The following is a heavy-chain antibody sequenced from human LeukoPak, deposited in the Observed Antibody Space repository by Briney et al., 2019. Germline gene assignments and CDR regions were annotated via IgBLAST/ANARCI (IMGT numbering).Heavy chain of an antibody. J-gene: IGHJ6*02. CDR1: GFTFSDYY. CDR3: ARDVTMVRGAQDYYGMDV. CDR2: ISSSGSTI. D-gene: IGHD3-10*01. V-gene: IGHV3-11*01. Sequence: GGSLRLSCAASGFTFSDYYMSWIRQAPGKGLEWVSYISSSGSTIYYADSVKGRFTISRDNSKNTLYLQMNSLRAEDTAVYFCARDVTMVRGAQDYYGMDVWGQGTTVTVSS.